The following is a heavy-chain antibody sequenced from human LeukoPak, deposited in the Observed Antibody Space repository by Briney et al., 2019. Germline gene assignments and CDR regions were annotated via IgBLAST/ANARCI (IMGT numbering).Heavy chain of an antibody. Sequence: GGSLRLSCTASGFTFSGYGMHWVRQAPGKGLEWVAVISYDGSNKYYADSVKGRFTISRDNSKNTLYLQMNSLRAEDTAVYYCAKDLVELRGLRGYCSGGSCLGPYYYYYYGMDVWGQGTTVTVSS. V-gene: IGHV3-30*18. J-gene: IGHJ6*02. D-gene: IGHD2-15*01. CDR3: AKDLVELRGLRGYCSGGSCLGPYYYYYYGMDV. CDR1: GFTFSGYG. CDR2: ISYDGSNK.